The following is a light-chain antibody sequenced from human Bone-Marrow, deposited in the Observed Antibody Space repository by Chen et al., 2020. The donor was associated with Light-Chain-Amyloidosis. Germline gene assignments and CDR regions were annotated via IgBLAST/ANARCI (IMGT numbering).Light chain of an antibody. V-gene: IGLV1-40*01. CDR3: QSYDSSLNGHVI. CDR2: ANN. J-gene: IGLJ2*01. CDR1: SSNIGAGYD. Sequence: QSVLTQPPSVSGAPGQRVTIFCTGGSSNIGAGYDVHWYQHLPGTAPKLLIYANNDRPSGVPDRFAGSKSGPSASLVITGLQAEDEADYHCQSYDSSLNGHVIFGGGTKLTVL.